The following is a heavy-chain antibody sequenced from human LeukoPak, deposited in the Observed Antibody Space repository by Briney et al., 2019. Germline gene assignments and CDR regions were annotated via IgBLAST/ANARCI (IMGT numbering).Heavy chain of an antibody. CDR3: ARGKYYDSSGYHGANFDY. D-gene: IGHD3-22*01. CDR2: MNPNSGNT. J-gene: IGHJ4*02. Sequence: GASVKVFCKASGYTFTSYDINWVRQATGQGLEWMGWMNPNSGNTGYAQKFQGRVTMTRYASISTAYMELSSLRSEDTAVYYCARGKYYDSSGYHGANFDYWGQGTLVTVSS. CDR1: GYTFTSYD. V-gene: IGHV1-8*01.